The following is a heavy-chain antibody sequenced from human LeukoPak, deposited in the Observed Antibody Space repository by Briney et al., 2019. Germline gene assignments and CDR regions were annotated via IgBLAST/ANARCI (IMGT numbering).Heavy chain of an antibody. J-gene: IGHJ4*02. Sequence: GASVKVSCKASGYTFTSYGISWVRQVPGQGLEWMGWISAYNGNTNYAQKLQGRVTMTTDTSTSTAYMELRSLRSDDTAVYYCAREYGNLTMVTNFDFWGQGTLVTVSS. CDR1: GYTFTSYG. CDR2: ISAYNGNT. D-gene: IGHD4-17*01. CDR3: AREYGNLTMVTNFDF. V-gene: IGHV1-18*01.